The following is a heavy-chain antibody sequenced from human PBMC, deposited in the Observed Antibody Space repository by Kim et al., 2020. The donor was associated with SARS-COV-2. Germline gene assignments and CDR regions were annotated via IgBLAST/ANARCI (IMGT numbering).Heavy chain of an antibody. CDR3: ARGLLSSSWFPWIGYGMDV. CDR2: IWYDGSNK. CDR1: GFTFSSYG. J-gene: IGHJ6*02. D-gene: IGHD6-13*01. Sequence: GGSLRLSCAASGFTFSSYGMHWVRQAPGKGLEWVAVIWYDGSNKYYADSVKGRFTISRDNSKNTLYLQMNSLRAEDTAVYYCARGLLSSSWFPWIGYGMDVWGQGTTVTVSS. V-gene: IGHV3-33*01.